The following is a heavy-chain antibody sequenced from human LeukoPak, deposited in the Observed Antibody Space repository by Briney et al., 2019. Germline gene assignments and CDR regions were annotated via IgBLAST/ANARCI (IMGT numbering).Heavy chain of an antibody. Sequence: GASVKVSCKASGYTFTSYAMHWVRQAPGQRLEWMGWINAGNGNTKYSQKFQGRVTITRDTSASTAYMELSSLRSEATAVYYCARATATAMVTVWGQGTLVTVSS. D-gene: IGHD5-18*01. CDR3: ARATATAMVTV. J-gene: IGHJ4*02. CDR2: INAGNGNT. V-gene: IGHV1-3*01. CDR1: GYTFTSYA.